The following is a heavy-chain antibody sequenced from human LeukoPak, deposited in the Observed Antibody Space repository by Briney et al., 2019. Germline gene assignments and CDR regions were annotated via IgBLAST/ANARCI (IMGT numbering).Heavy chain of an antibody. CDR2: SRTYNYNT. CDR3: ARQVDTTMALPDY. J-gene: IGHJ4*02. V-gene: IGHV1-18*01. D-gene: IGHD5-18*01. CDR1: GYTFTRNG. Sequence: ASVKVSCKTSGYTFTRNGVSWVLQAPVQRLEWIGWSRTYNYNTNYAQKFRGRVTLTKDTSTSTVYMELRSLRSDDTAIYYCARQVDTTMALPDYWGQGTLVTVSS.